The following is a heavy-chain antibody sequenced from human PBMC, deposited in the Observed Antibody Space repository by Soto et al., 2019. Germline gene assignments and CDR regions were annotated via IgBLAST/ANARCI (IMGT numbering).Heavy chain of an antibody. CDR2: IYYSGST. D-gene: IGHD1-26*01. CDR3: ARDHARRREMAN. Sequence: TLSLTCTVSGGSISSGGYYWSWIRQHPGKGLEWIGYIYYSGSTYYNPSLKSRVTISVDTSKNQFSLKLSSVTAADTAVYYCARDHARRREMANWGQGTLVTVSS. V-gene: IGHV4-31*03. CDR1: GGSISSGGYY. J-gene: IGHJ4*02.